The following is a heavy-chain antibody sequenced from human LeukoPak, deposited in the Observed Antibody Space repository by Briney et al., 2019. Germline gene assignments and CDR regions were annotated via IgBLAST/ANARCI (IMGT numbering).Heavy chain of an antibody. CDR2: INHSGST. V-gene: IGHV4-34*01. Sequence: SETLSLTCAVYGGSFSGYYWSWIRQPPGKGLEWIGEINHSGSTNYNPSLKSRVTISVDTSKNQFSLNLKSVTAADTAVYYCARSYSSGWVDYWGQGTLVTVSS. J-gene: IGHJ4*02. CDR3: ARSYSSGWVDY. D-gene: IGHD6-19*01. CDR1: GGSFSGYY.